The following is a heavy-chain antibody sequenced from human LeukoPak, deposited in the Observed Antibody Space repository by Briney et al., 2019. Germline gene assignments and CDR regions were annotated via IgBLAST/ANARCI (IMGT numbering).Heavy chain of an antibody. J-gene: IGHJ6*03. V-gene: IGHV1-69*13. CDR3: ASYSGSYRDYYYMDV. CDR2: IIPIFGTA. Sequence: ASVKVSCKASGGTFSSYAISWVRQAPGQGLEWMGGIIPIFGTANYAQKFQGRVTITADESTSTAYMELSSLRSEDTAVYYCASYSGSYRDYYYMDVWGEGTTVTLSS. CDR1: GGTFSSYA. D-gene: IGHD1-26*01.